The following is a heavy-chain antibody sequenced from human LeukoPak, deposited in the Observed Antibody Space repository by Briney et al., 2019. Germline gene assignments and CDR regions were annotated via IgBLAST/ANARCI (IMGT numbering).Heavy chain of an antibody. CDR2: VKSKTDGGTT. CDR1: GFSLTNTW. J-gene: IGHJ4*02. CDR3: TTGTWIQLWLADY. Sequence: PGGSLRLSCEASGFSLTNTWMSWVRQAPGKGVVWVGRVKSKTDGGTTDYAAPMQGRFTISRDDSKNTLLLQMNSLITEDTAVYYCTTGTWIQLWLADYWGQGTLVTVSS. V-gene: IGHV3-15*01. D-gene: IGHD5-18*01.